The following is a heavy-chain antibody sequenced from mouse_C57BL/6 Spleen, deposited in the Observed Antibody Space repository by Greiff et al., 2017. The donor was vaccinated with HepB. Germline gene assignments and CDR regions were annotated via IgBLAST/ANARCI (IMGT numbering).Heavy chain of an antibody. V-gene: IGHV1-69*01. CDR2: IDPSDSYT. J-gene: IGHJ2*01. Sequence: QVQLQQSGAELVMPGASVKLSCKASGYTFTSYWMHWVKQRPGQGLEWIGEIDPSDSYTNYNQKFKGKSTLTVDKSSSTAYMQLSSLTSEDSAVYYCARRGGLRPFDYWGQGTTLTVSS. CDR1: GYTFTSYW. D-gene: IGHD3-2*02. CDR3: ARRGGLRPFDY.